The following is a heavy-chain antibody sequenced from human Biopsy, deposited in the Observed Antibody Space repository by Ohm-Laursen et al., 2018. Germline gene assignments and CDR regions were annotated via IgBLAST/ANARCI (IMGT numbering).Heavy chain of an antibody. CDR2: VYYSGST. J-gene: IGHJ3*02. V-gene: IGHV4-59*08. Sequence: SETLSLTCTVSGDSISSYYWSWIRQPPGKGLEWIGDVYYSGSTNRNPSLKSRVTILVDTSKNQFSLKLNSVTAADTAVYYCGRREVVITHDAFGTWGQGTMITVSS. CDR1: GDSISSYY. CDR3: GRREVVITHDAFGT. D-gene: IGHD3-22*01.